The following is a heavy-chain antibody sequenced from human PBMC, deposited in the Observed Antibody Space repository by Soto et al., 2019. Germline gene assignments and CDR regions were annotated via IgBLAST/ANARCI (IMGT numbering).Heavy chain of an antibody. CDR1: GFTFSSYS. V-gene: IGHV3-21*01. J-gene: IGHJ4*02. D-gene: IGHD4-17*01. CDR2: ISSSSSYI. CDR3: ASLETYGDYPTSFDY. Sequence: GGSLRLSCAASGFTFSSYSMNWVRQAPGKGLEWVSSISSSSSYIYYASSVKGGFTISRDNAKNSPYLQMNSLRAEDTAVYYCASLETYGDYPTSFDYWGQGTLVTVSS.